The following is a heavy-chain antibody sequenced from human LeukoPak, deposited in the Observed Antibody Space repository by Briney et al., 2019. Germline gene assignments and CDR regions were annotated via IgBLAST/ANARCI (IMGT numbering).Heavy chain of an antibody. D-gene: IGHD3-9*01. CDR3: AKDGPSNYDILTGYYPFSYGMDV. J-gene: IGHJ6*02. V-gene: IGHV3-9*01. CDR2: ISWNSGSI. Sequence: GGSLRLSCAASGFTFDDYAMHWVRQAPGKGLEWVSGISWNSGSIGYADSVKGRFTISRDNAKNSLYLQMNSLRAEDTALYYCAKDGPSNYDILTGYYPFSYGMDVWGQGTTVTVSS. CDR1: GFTFDDYA.